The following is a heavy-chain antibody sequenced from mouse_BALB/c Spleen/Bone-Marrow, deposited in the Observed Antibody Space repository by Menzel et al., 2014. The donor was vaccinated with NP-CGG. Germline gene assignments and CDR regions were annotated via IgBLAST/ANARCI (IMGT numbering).Heavy chain of an antibody. J-gene: IGHJ3*01. CDR2: INPGSGGT. CDR3: ARELGVFAY. D-gene: IGHD4-1*01. CDR1: GYAFTNYL. Sequence: QVQLQQSGAELVRPGTSVKVSCKASGYAFTNYLIEWVKQRPGQGLEWIGVINPGSGGTNYNEKFKGKATLTADKSSSXAYMRLSSLTSDDSAVYFCARELGVFAYWGQGTLVTVSA. V-gene: IGHV1-54*01.